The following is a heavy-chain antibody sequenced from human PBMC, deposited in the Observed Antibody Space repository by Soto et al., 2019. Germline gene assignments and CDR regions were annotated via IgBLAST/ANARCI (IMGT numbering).Heavy chain of an antibody. CDR3: AKGTYYDYVWGVDY. D-gene: IGHD3-16*01. CDR1: GFTFTNYA. Sequence: EVQLLESGGGLVQPGGSLRLSCAASGFTFTNYAMSWVRQAPGKGLEWVSAISGSGGSTYYADSVKGRFTISRDNSNNPLYVQMNSLRAEDTAVYYCAKGTYYDYVWGVDYWGQGTLVTVSS. CDR2: ISGSGGST. V-gene: IGHV3-23*01. J-gene: IGHJ4*02.